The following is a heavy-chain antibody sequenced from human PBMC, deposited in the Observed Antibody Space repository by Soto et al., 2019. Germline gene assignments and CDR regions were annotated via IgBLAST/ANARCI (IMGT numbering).Heavy chain of an antibody. CDR1: GCSISSSSYY. D-gene: IGHD3-22*01. J-gene: IGHJ3*02. Sequence: SETLSLTCTVSGCSISSSSYYWGWIRQPPGKGLEWIGSIYYSGSTYYNPSLKSRVTISVDTSKNQFSLKLSSVTAADTAVYYCARGVSYYDSSGYYYDVYAFEIWGQETMVTVS. V-gene: IGHV4-39*01. CDR3: ARGVSYYDSSGYYYDVYAFEI. CDR2: IYYSGST.